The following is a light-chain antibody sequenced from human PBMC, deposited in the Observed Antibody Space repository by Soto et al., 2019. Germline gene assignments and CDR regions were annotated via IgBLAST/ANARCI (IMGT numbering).Light chain of an antibody. Sequence: DVVMTQSPLSLPVTLGQPASISCRSSQSLVYSDGNTFLNWFQQRPGQSTRRLIYKVSNRDSGVPPRFSGSGAGTDFTLQISRVEAEDVWVYFYCMQGTHWPPTFGQGTKVEIK. J-gene: IGKJ1*01. CDR1: QSLVYSDGNTF. CDR2: KVS. CDR3: MQGTHWPPT. V-gene: IGKV2-30*01.